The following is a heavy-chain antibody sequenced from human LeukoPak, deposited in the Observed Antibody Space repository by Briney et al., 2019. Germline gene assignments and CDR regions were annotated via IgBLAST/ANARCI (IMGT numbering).Heavy chain of an antibody. D-gene: IGHD2-15*01. Sequence: GGSLRLSCAASGFTFSSYAMHWVRQAPGKGLEWVAVISYDGSNKYYADSVKGRFTISRDNSKNTLYLQMNSLRSEDTAVYYCARLPLGYCSGGSCPYYFDYWGQGTLVTVSS. V-gene: IGHV3-30-3*01. CDR2: ISYDGSNK. J-gene: IGHJ4*02. CDR3: ARLPLGYCSGGSCPYYFDY. CDR1: GFTFSSYA.